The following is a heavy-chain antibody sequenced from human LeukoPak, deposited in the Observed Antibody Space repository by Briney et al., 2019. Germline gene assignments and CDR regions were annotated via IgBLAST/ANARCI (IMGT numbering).Heavy chain of an antibody. CDR1: GGSISSSNYY. J-gene: IGHJ4*02. V-gene: IGHV4-39*02. CDR3: ARGPTYQPIDF. Sequence: SETLSLTCTVSGGSISSSNYYWGWIRQPPGEGLEWIASIHYSETTYYNPSLKSRVTISVDTSKNHFSLKLSSVTAADTAVYYCARGPTYQPIDFWGQGTLVTVSS. CDR2: IHYSETT. D-gene: IGHD2-2*01.